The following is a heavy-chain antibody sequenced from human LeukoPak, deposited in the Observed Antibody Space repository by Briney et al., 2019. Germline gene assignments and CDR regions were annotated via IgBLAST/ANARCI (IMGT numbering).Heavy chain of an antibody. V-gene: IGHV3-53*01. Sequence: GGSLRLSCAASGFTVSSNYMSWVRQAPGKGLEWVSVIYSGGSAYYADSVKGRFTISRDNSKNTLYLQMNSLRAEDTAVYYCARGGAIFLNWFDPWGQGTLVTVSS. D-gene: IGHD3-3*02. CDR2: IYSGGSA. J-gene: IGHJ5*02. CDR3: ARGGAIFLNWFDP. CDR1: GFTVSSNY.